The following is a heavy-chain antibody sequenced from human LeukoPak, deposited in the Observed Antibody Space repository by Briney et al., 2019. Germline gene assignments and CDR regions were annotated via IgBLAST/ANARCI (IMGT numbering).Heavy chain of an antibody. CDR3: ARDLGHYYDSSGYEFDY. Sequence: ASVKVSCKASGYTFTSYAMHWVRQAPGQRLEWMGWINAGNGNTKYSQKFQGRVTITRDTSASTAYMELSSLRSEDTAVYYCARDLGHYYDSSGYEFDYWGQGTLVTVSS. D-gene: IGHD3-22*01. CDR1: GYTFTSYA. CDR2: INAGNGNT. V-gene: IGHV1-3*01. J-gene: IGHJ4*02.